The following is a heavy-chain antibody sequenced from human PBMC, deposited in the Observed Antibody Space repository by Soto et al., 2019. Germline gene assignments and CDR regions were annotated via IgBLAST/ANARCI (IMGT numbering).Heavy chain of an antibody. D-gene: IGHD3-22*01. CDR3: AREMIDPRDYYYGFDV. Sequence: QVQLVESGGGVVQPGRSLRLSCAASGFTFSSYAMHWVRRAPGKGLEWVAIMSYDGSDKYYADSVKGRFTISRDNSENTLYLQMNSLRSDDTAVYYCAREMIDPRDYYYGFDVWGQVTTVTVSS. CDR2: MSYDGSDK. J-gene: IGHJ6*02. CDR1: GFTFSSYA. V-gene: IGHV3-30-3*01.